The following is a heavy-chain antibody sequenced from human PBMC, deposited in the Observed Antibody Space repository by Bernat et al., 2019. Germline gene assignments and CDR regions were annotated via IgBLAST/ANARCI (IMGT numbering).Heavy chain of an antibody. CDR3: AREIVGAFDI. V-gene: IGHV3-30*01. J-gene: IGHJ3*02. Sequence: QVQLVESGGGVVQPGRSLRLSCAASGFTFSSYAMHWVRQTPGKGLEWVAVISYDGSNKYYADSVKGRFTISRDNSKNTLYLQINSLRAEDTAVYYCAREIVGAFDIWGQGTMVTVSS. D-gene: IGHD2-21*01. CDR1: GFTFSSYA. CDR2: ISYDGSNK.